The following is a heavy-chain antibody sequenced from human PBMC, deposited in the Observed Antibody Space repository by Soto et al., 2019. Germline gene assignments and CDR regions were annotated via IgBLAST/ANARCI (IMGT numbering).Heavy chain of an antibody. V-gene: IGHV3-43*01. Sequence: GGSLRLSCAASGFTFDDYTMHWVRQAPGKGLEWVSLIRWDGGSTYYADSVKGRFTISRDNSKNSLYLQMNSLRTEDTALYYCAKEGFGLGELFVLWGQGTLVTVSS. CDR3: AKEGFGLGELFVL. CDR2: IRWDGGST. CDR1: GFTFDDYT. J-gene: IGHJ4*02. D-gene: IGHD3-16*01.